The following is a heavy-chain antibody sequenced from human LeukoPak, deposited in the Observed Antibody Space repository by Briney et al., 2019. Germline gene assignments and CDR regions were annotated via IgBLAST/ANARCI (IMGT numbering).Heavy chain of an antibody. CDR3: AKVGVLLWFGELFSADYYYYMDV. CDR2: ISWNSGSI. V-gene: IGHV3-9*01. Sequence: PGGSLRLSCAASGFTFDDYAMHWVRQAPGKGLEWVSGISWNSGSIGYADSVKGRFTISRDNAKNSLYLQMNSLRAEDTAVYYCAKVGVLLWFGELFSADYYYYMDVWGKGTTVTISS. J-gene: IGHJ6*03. D-gene: IGHD3-10*01. CDR1: GFTFDDYA.